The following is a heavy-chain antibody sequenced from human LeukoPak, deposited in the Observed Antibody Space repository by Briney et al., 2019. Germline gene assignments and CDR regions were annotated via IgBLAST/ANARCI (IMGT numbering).Heavy chain of an antibody. J-gene: IGHJ3*02. CDR3: ARDLAGEGDAFDI. D-gene: IGHD1-26*01. V-gene: IGHV4-30-4*08. CDR2: IYYSGST. Sequence: SSETLSLTCTVSGGSISSGDYYWSWIRQPPGKGLEWIGYIYYSGSTYYNPSLKSRVTISVDTPKNQFSLKLSSVTAADTAVYYCARDLAGEGDAFDIWGQGTMVTVSS. CDR1: GGSISSGDYY.